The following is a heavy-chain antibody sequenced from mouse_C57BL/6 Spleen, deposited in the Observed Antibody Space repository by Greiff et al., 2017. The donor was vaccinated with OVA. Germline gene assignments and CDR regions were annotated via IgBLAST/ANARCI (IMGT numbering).Heavy chain of an antibody. V-gene: IGHV1-82*01. CDR2: IYPGGGDN. J-gene: IGHJ1*03. CDR3: ARNYYGSSYRYVAV. CDR1: GYAFSSSW. Sequence: VQLKQPGAELVKPGASVKISCKASGYAFSSSWMNWVQQRPGKGLEWIGRIYPGGGDNNYNGKFKGKATLTEDKSYSTAYMQLSILTSEDSAFYFCARNYYGSSYRYVAVWGTGTTVTVSS. D-gene: IGHD1-1*01.